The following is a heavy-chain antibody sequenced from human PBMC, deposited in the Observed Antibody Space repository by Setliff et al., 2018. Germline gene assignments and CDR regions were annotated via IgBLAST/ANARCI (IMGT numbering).Heavy chain of an antibody. J-gene: IGHJ5*02. CDR3: ARGPPGYNPYHWFDP. D-gene: IGHD5-12*01. CDR2: ISYIGNT. CDR1: GASVSNYY. V-gene: IGHV4-59*02. Sequence: SETLSLTCTVSGASVSNYYWSWIRQPPGKGLEWIGFISYIGNTNYNPSLKSRITISLDTSKNQFSLKVNSVTAADTAVYYCARGPPGYNPYHWFDPWGQGTLVTVSS.